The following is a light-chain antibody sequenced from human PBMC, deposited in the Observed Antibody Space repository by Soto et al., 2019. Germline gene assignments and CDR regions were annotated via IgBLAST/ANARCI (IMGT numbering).Light chain of an antibody. CDR1: QGISTY. CDR2: GAS. J-gene: IGKJ1*01. V-gene: IGKV1-9*01. CDR3: QQLNSYPRT. Sequence: DIQLTQSPSFLSASVGDRVTITCRASQGISTYLVWYQQKPGKAPKILIYGASTLQSGVPSRFTGSGSGTELTITTSSLQPDDFETYYCQQLNSYPRTFGQGTKVDIK.